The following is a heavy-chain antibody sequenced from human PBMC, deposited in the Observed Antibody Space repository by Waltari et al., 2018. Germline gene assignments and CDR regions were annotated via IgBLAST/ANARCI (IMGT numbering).Heavy chain of an antibody. Sequence: QLQLQEWGPGLVKPSETLSLTCTVPGGSISSGSYYWGWIRQPPGKGLESIGYISYSGTTYYNLSLKSRVTMSVDTSRDQYSLSLRSVAAADTAVYYCARYYGNGEGWLDPWGQGTLVTVSS. CDR2: ISYSGTT. J-gene: IGHJ5*02. D-gene: IGHD3-3*01. CDR3: ARYYGNGEGWLDP. V-gene: IGHV4-39*07. CDR1: GGSISSGSYY.